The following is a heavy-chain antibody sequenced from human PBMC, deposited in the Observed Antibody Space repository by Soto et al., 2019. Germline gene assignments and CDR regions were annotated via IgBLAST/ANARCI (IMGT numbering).Heavy chain of an antibody. D-gene: IGHD2-15*01. CDR2: MYYNSNI. CDR1: CGSISNYY. Sequence: ETLSLTCNVSCGSISNYYWTWVRQSPEKGLGWIGYMYYNSNINYNPSLKSRVTISIVTSNNQFSLTLKSVTASDTAVYYCSSGGNWFDPWVHGVLVNVSS. CDR3: SSGGNWFDP. J-gene: IGHJ5*02. V-gene: IGHV4-59*01.